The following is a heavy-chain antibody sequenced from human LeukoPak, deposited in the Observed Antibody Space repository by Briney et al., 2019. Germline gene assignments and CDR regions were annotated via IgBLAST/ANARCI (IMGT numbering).Heavy chain of an antibody. V-gene: IGHV3-23*01. D-gene: IGHD6-19*01. J-gene: IGHJ4*02. CDR3: ARGFLGGTDQYFDY. Sequence: GGSLRLSCAASGFTFNTYAMNWVRQAPAKGLEWVSTIGGGGPTTDYADSVKDRFTISRDNSKNNLYLKMNSLRAEDTAVYFCARGFLGGTDQYFDYWGQGTLVTVSS. CDR2: IGGGGPTT. CDR1: GFTFNTYA.